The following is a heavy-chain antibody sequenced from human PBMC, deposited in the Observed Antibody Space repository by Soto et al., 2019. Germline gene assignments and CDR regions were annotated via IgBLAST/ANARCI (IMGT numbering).Heavy chain of an antibody. D-gene: IGHD6-19*01. V-gene: IGHV3-30*18. CDR3: AKDVGSGYYYGMDV. CDR1: GFTFSSYG. Sequence: QVQLVESGGGVVQPGRSLRLSCAASGFTFSSYGMHWVRQAPGKGLEWVAVISYDGSNKYYADSVKGRFTISRDNSKNTLYLQMNGLRAEDTAVYYCAKDVGSGYYYGMDVWGQGTTVTVSS. J-gene: IGHJ6*02. CDR2: ISYDGSNK.